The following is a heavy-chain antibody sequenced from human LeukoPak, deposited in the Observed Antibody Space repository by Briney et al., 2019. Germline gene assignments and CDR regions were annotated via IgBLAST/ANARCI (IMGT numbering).Heavy chain of an antibody. CDR3: ARDSSGWYYFDN. J-gene: IGHJ4*02. CDR1: GFTFSDYY. V-gene: IGHV3-66*01. D-gene: IGHD6-19*01. Sequence: PGGSLRLSCAASGFTFSDYYMSWVRQAPGKGLEWVSVIYSGGSTYYADSVKGRFTISRDNSKNTLYLQMNSLRAEDTAVYYCARDSSGWYYFDNWGQGTLVTVSS. CDR2: IYSGGST.